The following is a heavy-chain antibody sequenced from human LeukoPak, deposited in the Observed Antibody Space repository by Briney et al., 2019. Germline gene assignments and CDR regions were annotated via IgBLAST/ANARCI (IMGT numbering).Heavy chain of an antibody. CDR2: TYYRSKWYS. Sequence: SQTLSLTCAISGDSVSTNTAAWHWLRQSPSRGLEWLGKTYYRSKWYSDYALSVKSRITLNPDTSKNQFSLQLSSVTPEDTAVYYCARSNNGPLDYWGQGTLVTVSS. D-gene: IGHD2-8*01. CDR1: GDSVSTNTAA. CDR3: ARSNNGPLDY. J-gene: IGHJ4*02. V-gene: IGHV6-1*01.